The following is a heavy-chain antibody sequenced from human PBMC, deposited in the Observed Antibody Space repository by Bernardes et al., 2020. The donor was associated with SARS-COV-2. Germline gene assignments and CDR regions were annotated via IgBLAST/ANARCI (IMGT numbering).Heavy chain of an antibody. J-gene: IGHJ4*02. CDR3: VKDLTWKLEHYFDY. CDR1: GFPFDTNA. Sequence: GGSLRLSCAASGFPFDTNAMGWVRQAPGKGLEWLSIITGSGGTSYYADSVKGRMTISRDNSKNRLFLHMNSLRADDTARYFCVKDLTWKLEHYFDYWGQGTQVTVST. V-gene: IGHV3-23*01. CDR2: ITGSGGTS. D-gene: IGHD1-1*01.